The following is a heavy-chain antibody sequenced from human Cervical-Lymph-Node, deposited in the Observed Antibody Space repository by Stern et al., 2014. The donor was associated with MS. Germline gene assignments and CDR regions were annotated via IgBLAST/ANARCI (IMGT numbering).Heavy chain of an antibody. CDR2: IILIFGIA. Sequence: VQLEESGAEVKKPGSSVKVSCKASGGTFSSYAISWVRQAPGQGLEWMGGIILIFGIANYAQKFQGRVTITADKSTSTAYMELSSLRSEDTAVYYCARGHRLQSLPYYYYYGMDVWGQGTTVTVSS. CDR1: GGTFSSYA. CDR3: ARGHRLQSLPYYYYYGMDV. V-gene: IGHV1-69*17. J-gene: IGHJ6*02. D-gene: IGHD5-24*01.